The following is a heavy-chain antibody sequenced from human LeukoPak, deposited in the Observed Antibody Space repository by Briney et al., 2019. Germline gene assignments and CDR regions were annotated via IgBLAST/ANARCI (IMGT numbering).Heavy chain of an antibody. CDR1: GGSISSGSYY. CDR2: IYTSGSP. D-gene: IGHD6-19*01. CDR3: AVIAVAGRGYFDY. V-gene: IGHV4-61*02. J-gene: IGHJ4*02. Sequence: SETLSLTCTVSGGSISSGSYYWSWIRQPAGKGLEWIGRIYTSGSPNYNPSLKSRVTISVDTSKTQFSLTLSSVTAADTAVYYCAVIAVAGRGYFDYWGQGILVTVSS.